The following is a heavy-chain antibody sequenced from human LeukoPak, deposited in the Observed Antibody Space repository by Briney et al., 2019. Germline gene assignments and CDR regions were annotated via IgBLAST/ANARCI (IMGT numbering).Heavy chain of an antibody. D-gene: IGHD5/OR15-5a*01. CDR2: IWYDGSKK. V-gene: IGHV3-33*01. CDR3: ARLQGVSTFDY. Sequence: PGGSLRLSCAASGFTFSSNGMQWVRQAPGKGLEWAALIWYDGSKKYYADSVKGRFTISRDNSENTLYLQLNSLRAEDTAIYYCARLQGVSTFDYWGQGTLVTVSS. J-gene: IGHJ4*02. CDR1: GFTFSSNG.